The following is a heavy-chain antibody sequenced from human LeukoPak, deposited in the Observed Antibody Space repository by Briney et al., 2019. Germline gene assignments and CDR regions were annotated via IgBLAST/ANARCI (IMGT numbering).Heavy chain of an antibody. CDR1: GYSFTSYW. CDR2: IDPSDSYT. CDR3: ARRVSSSGWFDP. V-gene: IGHV5-10-1*01. Sequence: GESLKIYCKGSGYSFTSYWISWVRQMPGKGLEWMGRIDPSDSYTNYSPSFQGHVTISADKSISTAYLQWSSLKASDTAMYYCARRVSSSGWFDPWGQGTLVTVSS. J-gene: IGHJ5*02. D-gene: IGHD6-6*01.